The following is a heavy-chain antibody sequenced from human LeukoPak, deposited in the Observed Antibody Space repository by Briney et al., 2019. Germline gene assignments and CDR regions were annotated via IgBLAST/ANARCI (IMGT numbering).Heavy chain of an antibody. Sequence: SETLSLTCAVYGGSFSGYYWSWIRQPPGKGLEWIGEINHSGSTNYNPSLKSRVTISVDTSKNQFSLKLSSVTTADTAVYYCAREDWNDVYGYGGQGTLVTVSS. D-gene: IGHD1-1*01. V-gene: IGHV4-34*01. J-gene: IGHJ4*02. CDR1: GGSFSGYY. CDR3: AREDWNDVYGY. CDR2: INHSGST.